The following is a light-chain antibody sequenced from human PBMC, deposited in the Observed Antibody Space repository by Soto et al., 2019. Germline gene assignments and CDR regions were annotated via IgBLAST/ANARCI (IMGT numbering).Light chain of an antibody. J-gene: IGKJ1*01. CDR2: GAS. CDR3: QQDGSAVT. V-gene: IGKV3-20*01. Sequence: EIVLTQSPGFLSLSPGERATLSCRASQSVDSSFFAWYQQKPGQAPRLLIYGASKRATGSPDRFSGSGSGTDFTLNISRLEPEDFAVYYCQQDGSAVTFGQGTKVENK. CDR1: QSVDSSF.